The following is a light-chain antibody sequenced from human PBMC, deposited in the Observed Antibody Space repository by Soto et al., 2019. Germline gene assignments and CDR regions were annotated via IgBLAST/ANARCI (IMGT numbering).Light chain of an antibody. V-gene: IGKV3-11*01. CDR3: QQRFNWPWT. J-gene: IGKJ1*01. CDR2: DAS. Sequence: EIVVTQSPVTLSFPPGERATPSCRASQSVSNYLAWYKKKPAQAPRSPIIDASTRASGTPARFSGSGSGTDFTLTIGSLEPEDIAVYYCQQRFNWPWTFGQGTKVEIK. CDR1: QSVSNY.